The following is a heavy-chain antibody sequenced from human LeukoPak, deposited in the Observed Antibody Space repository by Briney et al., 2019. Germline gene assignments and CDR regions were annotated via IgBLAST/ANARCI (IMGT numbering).Heavy chain of an antibody. CDR1: GASISSSSYF. D-gene: IGHD6-19*01. CDR2: IHYSGST. J-gene: IGHJ4*02. V-gene: IGHV4-39*07. CDR3: ARGVAVAGTFDY. Sequence: PSETLSLTCTVSGASISSSSYFWGWIRQPPGRGLEWIASIHYSGSTYYNPSLKSRVTLSLDTSKNQFSLNLSSVTAADTAVYYCARGVAVAGTFDYWGQGTLVTVSS.